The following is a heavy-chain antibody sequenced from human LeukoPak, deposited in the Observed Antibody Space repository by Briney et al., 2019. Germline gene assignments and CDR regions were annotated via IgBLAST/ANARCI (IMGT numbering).Heavy chain of an antibody. V-gene: IGHV3-74*01. CDR3: SRGDCTSTTCHNWFDP. CDR2: IDSDGSIT. Sequence: GGSLRLSCAASGFTFSRYWMHWVRQAPGTGLVWVSRIDSDGSITDYADSVKGRFTISRDNAKNTLYLQMNSLRADDTAVYYCSRGDCTSTTCHNWFDPWGQGTLVSVSS. J-gene: IGHJ5*02. D-gene: IGHD2-2*01. CDR1: GFTFSRYW.